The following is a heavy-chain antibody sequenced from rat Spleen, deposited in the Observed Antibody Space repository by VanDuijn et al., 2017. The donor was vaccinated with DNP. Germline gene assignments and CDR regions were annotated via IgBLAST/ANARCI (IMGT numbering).Heavy chain of an antibody. CDR1: GFSFSNFG. D-gene: IGHD1-2*01. Sequence: EVQLVESGGGLVQPGKSLKLSCAASGFSFSNFGMAWVRQSPTKGLEWVASITNSGGSSYYRDSVKGRFTIYRDNAKSTLYLQLDSLRSEDTATYYCARSDSYGFPYCGQGTLVTVSS. CDR3: ARSDSYGFPY. J-gene: IGHJ3*01. V-gene: IGHV5S13*01. CDR2: ITNSGGSS.